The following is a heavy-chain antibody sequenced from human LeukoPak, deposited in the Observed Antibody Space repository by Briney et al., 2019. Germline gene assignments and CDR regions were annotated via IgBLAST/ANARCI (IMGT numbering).Heavy chain of an antibody. Sequence: ASVKVSCKASGYTFTSYDINWVRQAPGQGLEWMGWINPNSGGTNYAQKFQGRVTMTRDTSISTAYMELSRLRSDDTAVYYCARTSIAARGWFDPWGQGTLVTVSS. D-gene: IGHD6-6*01. CDR2: INPNSGGT. J-gene: IGHJ5*02. CDR1: GYTFTSYD. V-gene: IGHV1-2*02. CDR3: ARTSIAARGWFDP.